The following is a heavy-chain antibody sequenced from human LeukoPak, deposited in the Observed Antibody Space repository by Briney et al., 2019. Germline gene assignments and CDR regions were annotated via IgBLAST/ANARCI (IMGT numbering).Heavy chain of an antibody. Sequence: PSETLSLTCTVSGGSINGYYWSWIRQSPGKGLEWIGYIFYSGNTNYNPSLKSRVTISVDTSKNQFSLKLSSVTAADTAVYYCARGESEMDVWGQGTTVTVSS. CDR2: IFYSGNT. D-gene: IGHD3-10*01. J-gene: IGHJ6*02. V-gene: IGHV4-59*01. CDR3: ARGESEMDV. CDR1: GGSINGYY.